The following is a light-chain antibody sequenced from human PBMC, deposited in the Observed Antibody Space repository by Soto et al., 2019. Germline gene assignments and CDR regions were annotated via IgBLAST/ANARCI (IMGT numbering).Light chain of an antibody. CDR3: QQYNNWPYT. CDR2: GAS. CDR1: QSVSSN. J-gene: IGKJ2*01. Sequence: EIVMTQSPATLSVSPGERATLSCRASQSVSSNLAWYQQKPGQAPRLLIYGASTRATGIAARFSGSGSGTKCTLTIRSLQSEDFAGYYCQQYNNWPYTFGKGAKLENK. V-gene: IGKV3-15*01.